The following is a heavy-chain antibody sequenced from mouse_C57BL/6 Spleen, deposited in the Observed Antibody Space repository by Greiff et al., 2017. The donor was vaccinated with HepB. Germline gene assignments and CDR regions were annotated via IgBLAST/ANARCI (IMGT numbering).Heavy chain of an antibody. D-gene: IGHD2-4*01. CDR3: AIYDYDGGLYYYAMDY. CDR2: IYPGNGDT. V-gene: IGHV1-12*01. J-gene: IGHJ4*01. Sequence: QVQLKQSGAELVRPGASVKMSCKASGYTFTSYNMHWVKQTPRQGLEWIGAIYPGNGDTSYNQKFKGKATLTVDKSSSTAYMQLSSLTSEDSAVYFCAIYDYDGGLYYYAMDYWGQGTSVTVSS. CDR1: GYTFTSYN.